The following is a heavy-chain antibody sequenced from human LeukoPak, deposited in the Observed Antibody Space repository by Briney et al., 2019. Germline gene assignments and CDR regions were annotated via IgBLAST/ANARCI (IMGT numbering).Heavy chain of an antibody. D-gene: IGHD6-13*01. J-gene: IGHJ4*02. V-gene: IGHV4-4*08. Sequence: LSETLSLTCTVSGASINSDYWNWIRQPPGKGLEWIGYVYTLGTTNYNPSLRSRVTISLDTSKNQFSLKLRSVTAADTAVYYCARRQTLAAAGPGYDYWGQGTLVTVSS. CDR1: GASINSDY. CDR2: VYTLGTT. CDR3: ARRQTLAAAGPGYDY.